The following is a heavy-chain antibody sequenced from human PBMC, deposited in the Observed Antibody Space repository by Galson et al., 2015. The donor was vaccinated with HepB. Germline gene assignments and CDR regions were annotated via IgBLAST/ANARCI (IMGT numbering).Heavy chain of an antibody. CDR2: IKQDGSEK. V-gene: IGHV3-7*03. CDR3: ARGRYYYYGMDV. Sequence: SLRLSCAASGFTFSSYAMSWVRQAPGKGLEWVANIKQDGSEKYYVDSVKGRFTISRDNAKNSLYLQMNSLRAEDTAVYYCARGRYYYYGMDVWGQGTTVTVSS. CDR1: GFTFSSYA. J-gene: IGHJ6*02.